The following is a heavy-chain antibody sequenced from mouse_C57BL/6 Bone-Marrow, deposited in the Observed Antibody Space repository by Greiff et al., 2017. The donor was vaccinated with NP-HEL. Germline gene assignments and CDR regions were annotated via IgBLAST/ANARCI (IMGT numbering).Heavy chain of an antibody. D-gene: IGHD5-5*01. CDR3: ARLPGYAMDY. J-gene: IGHJ4*01. Sequence: EVKLVESEGGLVQPGSSMKLSCTASGFTFSDYYMAWVRQVPEKGLEWVANINYDGSSTYYLDSLKSRFIISRDNAKNILYLQMSSLKSEDTATYYCARLPGYAMDYWGQGTSVTVSS. V-gene: IGHV5-16*01. CDR2: INYDGSST. CDR1: GFTFSDYY.